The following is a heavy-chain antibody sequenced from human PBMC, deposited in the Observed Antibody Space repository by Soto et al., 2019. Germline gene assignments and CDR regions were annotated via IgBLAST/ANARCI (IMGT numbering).Heavy chain of an antibody. CDR3: AREFVVVPAIEGTGYYYYGMDV. Sequence: GGSLRLSCAASGFTFSSYWMSWVRQAPGKGLEWVANIKHDGSEKYYVDSVKGRFTISRDNAKNSLYLQMNSLRAEDTAVYYCAREFVVVPAIEGTGYYYYGMDVWGQGTTVTVSS. D-gene: IGHD2-2*01. J-gene: IGHJ6*02. V-gene: IGHV3-7*03. CDR2: IKHDGSEK. CDR1: GFTFSSYW.